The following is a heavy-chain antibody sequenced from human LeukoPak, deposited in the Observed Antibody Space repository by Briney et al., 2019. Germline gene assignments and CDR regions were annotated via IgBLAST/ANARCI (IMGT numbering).Heavy chain of an antibody. CDR3: ARAQTREYYDFWSGYYPDY. CDR2: ISSSGSAI. Sequence: GGSLRLSCAASGFTFSDYYMSWIRQAPGTGLEWVSYISSSGSAIYYADSVKGRFTISRDNAKNSLYLQMDSLRAEDTAVYYCARAQTREYYDFWSGYYPDYWGQGTLVTVSS. D-gene: IGHD3-3*01. J-gene: IGHJ4*02. V-gene: IGHV3-11*04. CDR1: GFTFSDYY.